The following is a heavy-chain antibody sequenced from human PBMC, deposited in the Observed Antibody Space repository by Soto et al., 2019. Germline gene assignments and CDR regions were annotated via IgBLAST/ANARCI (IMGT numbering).Heavy chain of an antibody. Sequence: EVKLVASGGGLVQPGRSLRLSCVASGFTSDDYAMHWVRHAPGKGLEWVAGINWNSNRIDYGDSMKGRFTISSDNAEKSCYREMNTLRPEYTTMYFCLKDVMPRGADCWCQGTLGTVSS. V-gene: IGHV3-9*02. J-gene: IGHJ4*02. D-gene: IGHD2-2*01. CDR1: GFTSDDYA. CDR2: INWNSNRI. CDR3: LKDVMPRGADC.